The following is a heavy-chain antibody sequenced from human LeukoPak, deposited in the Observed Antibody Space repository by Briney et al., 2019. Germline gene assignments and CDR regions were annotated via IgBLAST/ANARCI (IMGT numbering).Heavy chain of an antibody. D-gene: IGHD3-10*01. CDR3: ARDFTMVRGVLDY. CDR1: GFTFSSYS. V-gene: IGHV3-21*01. Sequence: PGGSLRLSCAASGFTFSSYSMNWVRQAPGKGLEWVSSISSSSSYIYYADSVKGRFTISRGNAKNSLYLQMNSLRAEDTAVYYCARDFTMVRGVLDYWGQGTLVTVSS. CDR2: ISSSSSYI. J-gene: IGHJ4*02.